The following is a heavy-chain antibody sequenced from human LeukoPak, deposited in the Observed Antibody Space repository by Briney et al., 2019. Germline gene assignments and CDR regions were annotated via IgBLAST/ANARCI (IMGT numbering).Heavy chain of an antibody. CDR3: AKRCRGAAGSCLDY. CDR2: ISYDGSNK. V-gene: IGHV3-30*18. CDR1: GFTFSSYG. Sequence: GGSLRLSCAASGFTFSSYGMHWVRQAPGKGLEWMAVISYDGSNKYYADSVKGRFTISRDKSKNTLYLQMNSLRAEDTALYYCAKRCRGAAGSCLDYWGQGTLVTVSS. J-gene: IGHJ4*02. D-gene: IGHD6-13*01.